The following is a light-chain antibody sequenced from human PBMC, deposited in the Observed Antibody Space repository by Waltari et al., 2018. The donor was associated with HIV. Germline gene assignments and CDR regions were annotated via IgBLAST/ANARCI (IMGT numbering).Light chain of an antibody. CDR2: KDN. Sequence: SYELTQAPSVSVSPGQTARITCSGDTLPKQFPYWYQQPTGQAPVLVIYKDNERPSGIPERFSGSSSGTTVTLTISGVQAEDEADYYCQSADTTGTYRVFGGGTKLTVL. CDR1: TLPKQF. V-gene: IGLV3-25*03. CDR3: QSADTTGTYRV. J-gene: IGLJ3*02.